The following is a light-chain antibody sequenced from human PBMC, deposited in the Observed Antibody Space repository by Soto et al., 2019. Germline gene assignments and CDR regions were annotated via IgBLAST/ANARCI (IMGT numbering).Light chain of an antibody. CDR3: TSYVGNDIWV. J-gene: IGLJ3*02. CDR1: SSDVGAYKY. Sequence: QSALTQPPSASGSPGQSVTISCSETSSDVGAYKYVSWYQQYPGKAPKLMIYEVTKRPSGVPDRFSGSKSGNTASLNVSGLQAEDEADYYCTSYVGNDIWVFGGGTKLTVL. CDR2: EVT. V-gene: IGLV2-8*01.